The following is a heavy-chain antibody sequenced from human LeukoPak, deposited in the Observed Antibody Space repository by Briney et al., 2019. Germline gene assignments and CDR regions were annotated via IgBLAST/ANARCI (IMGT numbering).Heavy chain of an antibody. Sequence: IIYPGDSDTRYSPSFQGQVTISADKSISTAYLQWSSLKASDTAMYYCARQEVGALDNWFDPWGQGTLATVSS. D-gene: IGHD1-26*01. J-gene: IGHJ5*02. CDR2: IYPGDSDT. V-gene: IGHV5-51*01. CDR3: ARQEVGALDNWFDP.